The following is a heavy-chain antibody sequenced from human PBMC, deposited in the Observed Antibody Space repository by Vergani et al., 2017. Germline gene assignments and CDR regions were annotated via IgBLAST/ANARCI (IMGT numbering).Heavy chain of an antibody. J-gene: IGHJ3*02. CDR2: IYSGGST. D-gene: IGHD3-10*01. CDR1: GFTVSSNY. Sequence: EVQLLESGGGLVQPGGSLRLSCAASGFTVSSNYMSWVRQAPGKGLEWVSVIYSGGSTYYADSVKGRFTISRDNSKNTLYLQMNSLRVEDTAVYYCARVVWFGEFLGAFDIWGQGTMVTVSS. CDR3: ARVVWFGEFLGAFDI. V-gene: IGHV3-66*02.